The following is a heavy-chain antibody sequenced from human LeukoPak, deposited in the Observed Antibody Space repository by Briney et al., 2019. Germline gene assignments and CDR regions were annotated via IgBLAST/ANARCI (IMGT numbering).Heavy chain of an antibody. CDR1: GYTFTGYY. V-gene: IGHV1-2*02. CDR2: INPNSGGT. J-gene: IGHJ5*02. D-gene: IGHD2-2*01. Sequence: ASAKVSCKASGYTFTGYYMHWVRQAPGQGLEWMGWINPNSGGTNYAQKFRGRVTMTRDTSISTAYMELSRLRSDDTAIYYCARDLPACTTTSCYEHGDYVFWFDPWGQGTLVTVSS. CDR3: ARDLPACTTTSCYEHGDYVFWFDP.